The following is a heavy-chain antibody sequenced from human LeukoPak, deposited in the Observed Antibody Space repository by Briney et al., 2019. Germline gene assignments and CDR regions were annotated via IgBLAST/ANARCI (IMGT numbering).Heavy chain of an antibody. CDR3: AKDMGIDP. D-gene: IGHD2-15*01. Sequence: PGGSLRLSCAAPGFSVSNNYMNWVRQAQGKGLQWVAVIYTSGTTKSADSVKGRFTVSRDTSKNTVFLQMNGLRLEDTAVYYCAKDMGIDPWGQGTLVTVFS. J-gene: IGHJ5*02. CDR1: GFSVSNNY. CDR2: IYTSGTT. V-gene: IGHV3-53*01.